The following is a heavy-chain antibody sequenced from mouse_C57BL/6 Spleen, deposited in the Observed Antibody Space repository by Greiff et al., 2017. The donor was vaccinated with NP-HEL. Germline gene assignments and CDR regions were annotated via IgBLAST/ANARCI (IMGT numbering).Heavy chain of an antibody. Sequence: QVQLQESGAELVKPGASVKLSCKASGYTFTEYTIHWVKQRSGQGLEWIGWFYPGSGSIKYNEKFKDKATLTADKSSSTVYMELSRLTSEDSAVYFCARHEDDYNGSSSFFEYWGQGTTLTVSS. CDR3: ARHEDDYNGSSSFFEY. D-gene: IGHD1-1*01. V-gene: IGHV1-62-2*01. J-gene: IGHJ2*01. CDR1: GYTFTEYT. CDR2: FYPGSGSI.